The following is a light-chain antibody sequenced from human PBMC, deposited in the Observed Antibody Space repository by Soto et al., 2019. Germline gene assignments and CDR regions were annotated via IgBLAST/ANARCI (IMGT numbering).Light chain of an antibody. CDR3: SSYTSSSTLL. J-gene: IGLJ2*01. Sequence: QSALTQPASVSGSPGQSITISCTGTSSDVGTYNYVSWYQHHPGKAPKLMIYDVSNRPSGVSKRFSGSKSGNTASLTISGLQAEDEADYYCSSYTSSSTLLFGGGTQLTVL. CDR2: DVS. V-gene: IGLV2-14*03. CDR1: SSDVGTYNY.